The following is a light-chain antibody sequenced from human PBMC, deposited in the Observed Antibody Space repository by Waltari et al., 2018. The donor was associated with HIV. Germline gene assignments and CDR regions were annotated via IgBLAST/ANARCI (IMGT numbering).Light chain of an antibody. Sequence: QSALTQTASLSGASRQSLTISCAGSSSALGPYHLVSWYQQSPGKAPKLLLFDVSKRPLGISDRFSVSKSGTVASLTISGLQTEDEANYYCCSYAGAIIYYVFGNGTQVTVL. J-gene: IGLJ1*01. CDR3: CSYAGAIIYYV. CDR2: DVS. CDR1: SSALGPYHL. V-gene: IGLV2-23*02.